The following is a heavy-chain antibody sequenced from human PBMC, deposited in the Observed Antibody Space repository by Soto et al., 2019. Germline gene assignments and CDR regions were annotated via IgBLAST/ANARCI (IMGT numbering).Heavy chain of an antibody. Sequence: SETLSLTCAVYGGSFSGYYWSWIRQPPGKGLEWIGEINHSGSTNYNPSLKSRVTISVDTSKNQFSLKLSSVTAADTAVYYCARGAPYSSSYHDAFDIWGQGTMVTVSS. V-gene: IGHV4-34*01. CDR2: INHSGST. D-gene: IGHD6-13*01. CDR1: GGSFSGYY. J-gene: IGHJ3*02. CDR3: ARGAPYSSSYHDAFDI.